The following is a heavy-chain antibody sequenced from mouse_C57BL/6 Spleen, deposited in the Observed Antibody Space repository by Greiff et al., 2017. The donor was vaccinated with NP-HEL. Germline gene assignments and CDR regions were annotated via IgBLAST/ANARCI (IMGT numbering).Heavy chain of an antibody. D-gene: IGHD2-10*01. Sequence: QVQLQQPGAELVKPGASVKLSCKASGYTFTSYWMHWVKQRPGQGLEWIGMIHPNSGSTNYTEKFQSKATLTVDKSSSTAYMQLSSLTSEVSAVYYCARRWTYYGNFFGYWGQGTTLTVSA. V-gene: IGHV1-64*01. CDR2: IHPNSGST. CDR1: GYTFTSYW. CDR3: ARRWTYYGNFFGY. J-gene: IGHJ2*01.